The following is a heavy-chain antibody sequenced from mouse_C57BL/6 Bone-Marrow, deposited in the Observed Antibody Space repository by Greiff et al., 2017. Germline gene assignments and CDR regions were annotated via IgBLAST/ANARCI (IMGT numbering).Heavy chain of an antibody. CDR3: QIYDGYSSWLAY. D-gene: IGHD2-3*01. CDR2: IPPNSGST. J-gene: IGHJ3*01. V-gene: IGHV1-64*01. Sequence: QVQLQQPGAELVKPGASVKLSCKASGYTFTSYWMHWVKQRPGQGLEWIGMIPPNSGSTNYNEKFKSKATLTVDKSSSTANMQLSSLTSEDSAVYYCQIYDGYSSWLAYWGQETLDTVSA. CDR1: GYTFTSYW.